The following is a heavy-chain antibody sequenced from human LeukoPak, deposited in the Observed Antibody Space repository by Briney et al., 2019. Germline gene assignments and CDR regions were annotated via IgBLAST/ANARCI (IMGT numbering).Heavy chain of an antibody. CDR1: GGSISSGDYY. D-gene: IGHD1-26*01. Sequence: SQTLSLTCTVSGGSISSGDYYWSWIRQPPGKGLEWIGYIYYSGSTYYNPSLKSRVTISVDTSKNQFSLKLSSVTAADTAVYYCARDRPRGGGSYGYFDYWGRGTLVTVSS. V-gene: IGHV4-30-4*08. CDR2: IYYSGST. CDR3: ARDRPRGGGSYGYFDY. J-gene: IGHJ4*02.